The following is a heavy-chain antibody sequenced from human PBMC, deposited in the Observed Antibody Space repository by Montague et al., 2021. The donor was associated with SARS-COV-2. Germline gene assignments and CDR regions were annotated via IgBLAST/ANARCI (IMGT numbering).Heavy chain of an antibody. CDR1: GGSISNYY. J-gene: IGHJ5*02. CDR2: IFHSGIT. V-gene: IGHV4-59*13. CDR3: ARTEYNWNDWFDP. D-gene: IGHD1-20*01. Sequence: SETLSLTCTVSGGSISNYYWSWIRQSPGKGLEWIGYIFHSGITDYNPSLKSRVTISVDMSKNQFSLQLNSVTAADSAVYYCARTEYNWNDWFDPWGQGTLVTVSS.